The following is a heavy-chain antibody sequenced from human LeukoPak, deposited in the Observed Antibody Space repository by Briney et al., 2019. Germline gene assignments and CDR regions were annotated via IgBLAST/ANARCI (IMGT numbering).Heavy chain of an antibody. D-gene: IGHD4-11*01. CDR1: GGTFSSYA. Sequence: GASVKVSCKASGGTFSSYAISWVRQAPGQGLEWMGGIIPIFGTANYAQKFQGRVTITADESTSTAYMELRSLRSDDTAVYYCATGKGLQVDYWGQGTLVTVSS. V-gene: IGHV1-69*13. J-gene: IGHJ4*02. CDR3: ATGKGLQVDY. CDR2: IIPIFGTA.